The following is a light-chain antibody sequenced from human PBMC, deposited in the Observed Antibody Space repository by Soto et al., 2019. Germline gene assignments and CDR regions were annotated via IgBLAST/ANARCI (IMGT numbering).Light chain of an antibody. CDR2: GGS. Sequence: EIVFTKSPCTLSLSPAERATLSCRASQSVSSNYLGWYQKKPGQAPRLLIYGGSSRATGIPDRFSGSGSGTDFTLTISRLEPEDFAVYYCQQYGSSRRRFDQGTKVDIK. CDR1: QSVSSNY. V-gene: IGKV3-20*01. CDR3: QQYGSSRRR. J-gene: IGKJ1*01.